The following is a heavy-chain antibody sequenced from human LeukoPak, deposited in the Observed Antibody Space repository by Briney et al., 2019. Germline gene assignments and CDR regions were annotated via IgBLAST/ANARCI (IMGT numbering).Heavy chain of an antibody. D-gene: IGHD1-1*01. CDR2: IYYSGNT. CDR3: ARVTGGNWNYYYYYMDV. Sequence: SETLSLTCTVSGGSISSDSYYWGWIRQPPGKGLEWMVNIYYSGNTYYNPSLKSRVTISVDTSKNQFSLRLSSVTAADTAVYYCARVTGGNWNYYYYYMDVWGKGTTVTVSS. J-gene: IGHJ6*03. CDR1: GGSISSDSYY. V-gene: IGHV4-39*07.